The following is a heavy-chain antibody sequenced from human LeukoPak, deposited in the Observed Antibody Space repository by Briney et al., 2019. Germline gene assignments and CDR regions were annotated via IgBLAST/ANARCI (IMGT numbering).Heavy chain of an antibody. J-gene: IGHJ4*02. CDR1: GGSISSYY. CDR2: IYTSGST. Sequence: SETLSLTCTVSGGSISSYYWSWIRQPAGKGLEWIGRIYTSGSTNYNPSLKSRVTMSVDTSKNQFSLKLSSVTAADTAVYYCARRQVYYDILTGYYDSGQTNFDYWGQGTLVTVSS. V-gene: IGHV4-4*07. D-gene: IGHD3-9*01. CDR3: ARRQVYYDILTGYYDSGQTNFDY.